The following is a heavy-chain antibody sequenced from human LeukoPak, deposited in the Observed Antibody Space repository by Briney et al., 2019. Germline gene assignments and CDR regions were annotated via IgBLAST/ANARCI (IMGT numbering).Heavy chain of an antibody. V-gene: IGHV3-64*01. CDR2: ITSSGSST. CDR1: GFIFYSYA. CDR3: TRGPGYDYVWGTYRADY. D-gene: IGHD3-16*02. J-gene: IGHJ4*02. Sequence: PGGSLRLSCAASGFIFYSYAMNWVRQAPGRGLEYVSAITSSGSSTFYANSVKGRFTISRDNSKNTLYLQMGSLRPEDTAVYYCTRGPGYDYVWGTYRADYWGQGTLVTVSS.